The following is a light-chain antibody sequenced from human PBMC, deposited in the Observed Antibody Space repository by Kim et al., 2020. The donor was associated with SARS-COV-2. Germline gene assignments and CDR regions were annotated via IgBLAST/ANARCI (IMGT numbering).Light chain of an antibody. Sequence: SSELTQDPDVSVALGQTVRITCQGDSLRNNYASWYQRRPGQAPVLVLYGKDNRPSGIPDRFSVSRSGNTASLTITGAQAEDEADYYCMSRDNSGNRRVFGAGTRVTVL. CDR2: GKD. CDR1: SLRNNY. CDR3: MSRDNSGNRRV. V-gene: IGLV3-19*01. J-gene: IGLJ1*01.